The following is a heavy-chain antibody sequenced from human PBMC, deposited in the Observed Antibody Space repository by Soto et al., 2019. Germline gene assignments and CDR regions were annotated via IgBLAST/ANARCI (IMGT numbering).Heavy chain of an antibody. V-gene: IGHV3-66*01. CDR2: IYSGGST. J-gene: IGHJ4*02. CDR1: GFTVSSNY. Sequence: EVQLVESGGGLVQPGGSLRLSCAASGFTVSSNYMSWVRQAPGKGLEWVSVIYSGGSTYYADSVKGRFTISRDNSKNTMYLQMNSLRAEDTAVEYCASRPRCSGGSCYSARQTYYWGQGTLVTVSS. D-gene: IGHD2-15*01. CDR3: ASRPRCSGGSCYSARQTYY.